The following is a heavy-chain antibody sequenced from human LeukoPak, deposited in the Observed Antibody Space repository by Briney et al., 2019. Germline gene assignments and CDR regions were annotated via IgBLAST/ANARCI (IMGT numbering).Heavy chain of an antibody. V-gene: IGHV1-2*06. J-gene: IGHJ5*02. Sequence: ASVRVSCKTSGYSFGGYYIHWVRQAPGQGLEWMGRINPNSANTKYAQKFQGRVTMTRETSTNTVFMELSSLRSDDTAVYYCARDGAYSLGLIWLDPWGQGTLVSVSS. CDR3: ARDGAYSLGLIWLDP. CDR2: INPNSANT. D-gene: IGHD5-18*01. CDR1: GYSFGGYY.